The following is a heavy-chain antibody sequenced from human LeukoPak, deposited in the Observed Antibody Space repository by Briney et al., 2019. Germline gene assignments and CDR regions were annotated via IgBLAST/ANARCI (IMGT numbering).Heavy chain of an antibody. CDR3: AKNGWWELDRRYDFYGMDV. Sequence: PSETLSLTCAVSGDSISSRNWWTWVRQPPGKGLEWIGEIYHSGSTNYNPSLKSRVTILLDKSKNQFSLNLSSVTAADTAVYYCAKNGWWELDRRYDFYGMDVWGQGTTVTVSS. CDR1: GDSISSRNW. J-gene: IGHJ6*02. CDR2: IYHSGST. V-gene: IGHV4-4*02. D-gene: IGHD2-15*01.